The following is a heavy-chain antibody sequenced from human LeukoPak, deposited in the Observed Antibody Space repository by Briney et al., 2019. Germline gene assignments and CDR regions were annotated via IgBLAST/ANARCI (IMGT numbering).Heavy chain of an antibody. V-gene: IGHV4-34*01. CDR3: ARDFRHCGGDCYSERHYYFDF. CDR1: GGSISGYY. J-gene: IGHJ4*02. D-gene: IGHD2-21*02. CDR2: INHSGST. Sequence: SETLSLTCAVYGGSISGYYWSWIRQPPGKGLEWIGEINHSGSTNYNPSFKSRVTISVDTSKNQFSLKLSSVTAADTAVYYCARDFRHCGGDCYSERHYYFDFWGQGTLVTVSS.